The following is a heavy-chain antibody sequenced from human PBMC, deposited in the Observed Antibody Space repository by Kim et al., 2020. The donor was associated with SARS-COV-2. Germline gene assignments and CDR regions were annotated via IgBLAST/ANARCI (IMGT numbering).Heavy chain of an antibody. V-gene: IGHV3-30-3*01. D-gene: IGHD6-19*01. Sequence: GGSLRLSCEASGFNFRVYPMHWVRQAPGKGLEWVAVMSYDGSAIYYVDSVKGRFTISRDNSRDTLYLEMNNLTPEDTAVYYCARFGQWLISYYYGFDVWGQGTTVTVSS. CDR2: MSYDGSAI. J-gene: IGHJ6*02. CDR1: GFNFRVYP. CDR3: ARFGQWLISYYYGFDV.